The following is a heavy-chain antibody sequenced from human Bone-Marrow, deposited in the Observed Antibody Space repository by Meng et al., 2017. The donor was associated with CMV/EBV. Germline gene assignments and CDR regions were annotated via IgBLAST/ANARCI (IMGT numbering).Heavy chain of an antibody. J-gene: IGHJ5*02. Sequence: QTLSLTCAVYGGSFSGYYWSWIRQPPGKGLEWIGEINHSGSTNYNPSLKSRVTISVDTSKNQFSLKLSSVTAADTAVYYCARVGRFLAWFDPWGQGTLVTVSS. CDR3: ARVGRFLAWFDP. D-gene: IGHD3-3*01. V-gene: IGHV4-34*01. CDR2: INHSGST. CDR1: GGSFSGYY.